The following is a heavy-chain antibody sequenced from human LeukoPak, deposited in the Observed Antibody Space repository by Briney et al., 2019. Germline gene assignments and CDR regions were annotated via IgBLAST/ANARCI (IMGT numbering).Heavy chain of an antibody. CDR2: ISYDGSNK. J-gene: IGHJ4*02. CDR1: GFTFSSYA. V-gene: IGHV3-30-3*01. Sequence: GGSLRLSCAASGFTFSSYAMHWVRQAPGKGLEWVAVISYDGSNKYYADSVKGRFTISRDNSKNTLYLQMNSLRAEDTAVYYCAKDFFAIFGVTNPYWGQGTLVAVSS. D-gene: IGHD3-3*01. CDR3: AKDFFAIFGVTNPY.